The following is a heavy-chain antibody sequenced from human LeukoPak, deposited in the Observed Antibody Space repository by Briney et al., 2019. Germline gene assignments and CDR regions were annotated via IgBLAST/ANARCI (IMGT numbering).Heavy chain of an antibody. CDR2: INSDGSST. CDR1: GFTFSSYW. Sequence: GGSLRLSCAASGFTFSSYWMHWVRQAPGKGLVWVSRINSDGSSTSYADSVKGRFTISRDNAKNTLYLQMNSPDTEDTAVYFCARVTVEAGGGYYYDFWGQGTLVTVSS. D-gene: IGHD3-16*01. CDR3: ARVTVEAGGGYYYDF. V-gene: IGHV3-74*01. J-gene: IGHJ4*02.